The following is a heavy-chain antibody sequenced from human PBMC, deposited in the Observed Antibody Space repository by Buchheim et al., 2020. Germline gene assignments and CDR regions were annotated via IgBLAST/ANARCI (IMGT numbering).Heavy chain of an antibody. CDR1: GFTFSSYG. CDR3: AKDPSFLGSGYFQH. V-gene: IGHV3-30*18. Sequence: QVQLVESGGGVVQPGRSLRLSCAASGFTFSSYGMHWVRQAPGKGLEWVAVISYDGSNKYYADSVKGRFTISRDNSKNTLYLQMNSLRAEDTAVYYCAKDPSFLGSGYFQHWGQGTL. D-gene: IGHD2/OR15-2a*01. J-gene: IGHJ1*01. CDR2: ISYDGSNK.